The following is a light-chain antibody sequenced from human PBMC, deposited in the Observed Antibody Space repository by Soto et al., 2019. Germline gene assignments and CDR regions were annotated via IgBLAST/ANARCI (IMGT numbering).Light chain of an antibody. Sequence: DIQMTQSPSALSASVGDRVTITCRASQSISSWLAWYQQKPGKAHRLLIYDASYLERGVPSRLSGSGSGTEFTLTISDLQPDGLGNYYCQQYNNFWTFGPGTKVEI. CDR1: QSISSW. J-gene: IGKJ1*01. CDR3: QQYNNFWT. CDR2: DAS. V-gene: IGKV1-5*01.